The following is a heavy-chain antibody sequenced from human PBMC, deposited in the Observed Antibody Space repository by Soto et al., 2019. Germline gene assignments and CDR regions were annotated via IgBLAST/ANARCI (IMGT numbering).Heavy chain of an antibody. CDR3: ARGAQKWLSPYFDY. CDR1: GGSISSYY. CDR2: IYYSGST. D-gene: IGHD3-22*01. V-gene: IGHV4-59*01. Sequence: ETLSLTCTVPGGSISSYYWSWIRQPPGKGLDLIGYIYYSGSTNYNPSLQSRVTISVHPSRDHLSPRISPVTAAXTVVYYCARGAQKWLSPYFDYGRHRTLVTVSS. J-gene: IGHJ4*01.